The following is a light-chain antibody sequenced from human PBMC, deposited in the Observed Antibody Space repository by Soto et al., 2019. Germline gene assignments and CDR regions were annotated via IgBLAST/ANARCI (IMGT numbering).Light chain of an antibody. CDR3: QQYNSYSLT. V-gene: IGKV1-5*03. CDR1: QSISSW. J-gene: IGKJ1*01. Sequence: DIQMTHSPSALSASVGDRVTITCRASQSISSWLAWYQQKPGKDPKLLIYKASSLESGVPSRFSDSGSGTEFTLTSSSLQPDDFATYYCQQYNSYSLTFGQGTKVDIK. CDR2: KAS.